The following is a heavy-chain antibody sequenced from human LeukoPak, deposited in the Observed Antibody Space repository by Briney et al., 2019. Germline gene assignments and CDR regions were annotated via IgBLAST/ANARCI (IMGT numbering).Heavy chain of an antibody. J-gene: IGHJ4*02. V-gene: IGHV3-23*01. D-gene: IGHD6-19*01. CDR1: GFTFSSYA. CDR3: AKDRYSSGWYPNLFDY. Sequence: PGGSLRLSCAASGFTFSSYAMSWVRQAPGKGLEWVSAISGSGGNTYYADSVKGRFTISRDNSKNTLYLQMNSLRAEDTAVYYCAKDRYSSGWYPNLFDYWGQGTLVTVSS. CDR2: ISGSGGNT.